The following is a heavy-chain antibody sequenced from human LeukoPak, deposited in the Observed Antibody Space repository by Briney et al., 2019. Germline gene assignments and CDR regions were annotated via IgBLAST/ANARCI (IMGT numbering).Heavy chain of an antibody. D-gene: IGHD4-17*01. Sequence: RPSETLSLTCSVSGDSISSARYYWSWLRQPAGKGLEWIGRIYTSGSTDYNPSLKSRVTISVDTSKNQFSLKLSSVTAAETAVYYCAREREGPYGYLDYWGQGTLVTVSS. CDR2: IYTSGST. J-gene: IGHJ4*02. V-gene: IGHV4-61*02. CDR1: GDSISSARYY. CDR3: AREREGPYGYLDY.